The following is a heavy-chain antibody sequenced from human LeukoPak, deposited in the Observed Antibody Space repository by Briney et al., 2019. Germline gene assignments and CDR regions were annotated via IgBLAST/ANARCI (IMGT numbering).Heavy chain of an antibody. CDR2: IYHSGGT. D-gene: IGHD6-6*01. CDR1: GYSISSGYY. CDR3: ARVAGSRSSGLYFQY. J-gene: IGHJ1*01. Sequence: SETLSLTCTVSGYSISSGYYWGWIRQPPGKGLEWIGSIYHSGGTYYNPSLKSRITISVDTSKNQFSLKLSSVTAADTAVYYCARVAGSRSSGLYFQYRGQGTLVTVSS. V-gene: IGHV4-38-2*02.